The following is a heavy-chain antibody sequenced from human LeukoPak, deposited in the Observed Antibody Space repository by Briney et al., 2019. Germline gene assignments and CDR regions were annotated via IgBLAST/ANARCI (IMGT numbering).Heavy chain of an antibody. Sequence: GGSLRLSCAASGFTLSSYSMNWVRQAPGKGLEWFSRINSDGINTSYADSVKGRFTISRDNAKNTLNLQMNSLRAEDTAVYYCARDLGQYYDTSDNWFDPWGQGTLVTVSS. CDR1: GFTLSSYS. CDR2: INSDGINT. J-gene: IGHJ5*02. V-gene: IGHV3-74*01. D-gene: IGHD3-22*01. CDR3: ARDLGQYYDTSDNWFDP.